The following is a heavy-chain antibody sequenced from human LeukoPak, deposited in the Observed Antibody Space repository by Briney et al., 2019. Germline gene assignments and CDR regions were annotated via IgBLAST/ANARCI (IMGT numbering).Heavy chain of an antibody. CDR1: GFTFSTYI. CDR2: ISGSSAYI. Sequence: GGSLRLSCAATGFTFSTYIMHWVRQAPGKGLEWVSSISGSSAYINYADSVKGRFTISRDNSKNTLYLQMNSLRAEDTAVYYCARDPLYSSSWYSFAYWGQGTLVTVSS. D-gene: IGHD6-13*01. V-gene: IGHV3-21*04. J-gene: IGHJ4*02. CDR3: ARDPLYSSSWYSFAY.